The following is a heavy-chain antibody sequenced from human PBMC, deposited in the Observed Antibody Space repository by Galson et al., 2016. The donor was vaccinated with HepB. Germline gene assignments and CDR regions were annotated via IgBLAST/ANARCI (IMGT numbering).Heavy chain of an antibody. D-gene: IGHD2-8*02. CDR1: EFSLSDHY. J-gene: IGHJ4*02. CDR2: SRNKGNGYTT. CDR3: TRGTRGGVRHAIAN. V-gene: IGHV3-72*01. Sequence: SLRLSCAASEFSLSDHYIDWVRQPPGKGLEWVGRSRNKGNGYTTEYAASVKGRFTISRDDARNSLYLQMDSLKPDDTAVYYCTRGTRGGVRHAIANWGRGALVTVSS.